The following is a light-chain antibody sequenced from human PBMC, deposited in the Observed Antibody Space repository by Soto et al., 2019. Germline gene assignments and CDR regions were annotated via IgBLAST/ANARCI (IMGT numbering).Light chain of an antibody. V-gene: IGKV3-15*01. J-gene: IGKJ1*01. Sequence: EVVMTQSPATLSVSPGERATLSCRASQSVSSSYLAWYQQKPGQAPRLLIYGASTRATGIPARFSGSGSGTEFTLTISSLQSEDLAVYYCQQYKNWLTWTFGQGTKVDIK. CDR1: QSVSSSY. CDR3: QQYKNWLTWT. CDR2: GAS.